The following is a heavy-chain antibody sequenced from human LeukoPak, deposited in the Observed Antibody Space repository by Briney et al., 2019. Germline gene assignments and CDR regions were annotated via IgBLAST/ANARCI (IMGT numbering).Heavy chain of an antibody. V-gene: IGHV3-30*03. Sequence: GGSLRLSCAASGFTFSSYGMHWVRQAPCKGLEWVAVISYDGSNKYYADSVKGRFTISRGNSKNTLYLQMNSLRAEDTAVYYCARDSTRAVAGFDYWGQGTLVTVSS. CDR3: ARDSTRAVAGFDY. D-gene: IGHD6-19*01. CDR1: GFTFSSYG. J-gene: IGHJ4*02. CDR2: ISYDGSNK.